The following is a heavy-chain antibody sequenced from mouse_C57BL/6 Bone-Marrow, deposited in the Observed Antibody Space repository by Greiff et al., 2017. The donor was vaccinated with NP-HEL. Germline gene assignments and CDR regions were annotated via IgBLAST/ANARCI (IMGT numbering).Heavy chain of an antibody. V-gene: IGHV1-81*01. CDR1: GYTFTSYG. CDR2: IYPRSGNT. Sequence: QVQLQQSGAELARPGASVKLSCKASGYTFTSYGISWVKQRTGQGLEWIGEIYPRSGNTYYNEKFKGKATLNADKSSSTAYMELRCLTSEDSAVYCCARILLWLRRAWFAYWGQGTLGTVSA. CDR3: ARILLWLRRAWFAY. J-gene: IGHJ3*01. D-gene: IGHD2-2*01.